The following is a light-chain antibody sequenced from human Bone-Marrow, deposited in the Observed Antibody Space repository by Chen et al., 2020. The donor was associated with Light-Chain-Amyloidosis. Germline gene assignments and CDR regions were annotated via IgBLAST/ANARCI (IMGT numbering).Light chain of an antibody. CDR1: SGSIATNY. V-gene: IGLV6-57*01. Sequence: NFILTQPHSVSESPGKTVTISCTRSSGSIATNYVQWFQQRPGSSPTIVVSEDNRRPSGVPDGLSGYIDSSSNSASLAIAGLRTGDEADYFCQSYDSTTQLYVVFGGGTKLTVL. CDR3: QSYDSTTQLYVV. CDR2: EDN. J-gene: IGLJ2*01.